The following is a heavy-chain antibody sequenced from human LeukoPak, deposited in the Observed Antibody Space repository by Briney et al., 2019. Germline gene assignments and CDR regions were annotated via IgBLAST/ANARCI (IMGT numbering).Heavy chain of an antibody. CDR3: ARLRQIVAANADPSSGFDH. CDR2: ISYSERT. V-gene: IGHV4-34*01. Sequence: SETLSLTCAVYGGSFSGYFWTWIRQPPGKGLVWCGEISYSERTNSHPSLKSRVTMSLDTSKNQFSLKLTSVTAADTAVYYCARLRQIVAANADPSSGFDHWGQGTLVTVSS. CDR1: GGSFSGYF. J-gene: IGHJ4*02. D-gene: IGHD6-25*01.